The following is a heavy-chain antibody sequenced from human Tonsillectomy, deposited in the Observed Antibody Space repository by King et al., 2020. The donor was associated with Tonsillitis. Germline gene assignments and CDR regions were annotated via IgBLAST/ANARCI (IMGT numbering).Heavy chain of an antibody. CDR3: AKDRGWHEYFDY. D-gene: IGHD6-19*01. CDR1: GFTFSNYA. V-gene: IGHV3-23*04. CDR2: ISGSGRST. J-gene: IGHJ4*02. Sequence: VQLVESGGGLVQPGGSLRLSCAASGFTFSNYAMSLVRRAPGKGLEWVSAISGSGRSTYYADSVKGRFTVSRDSSKNTLYLQMNSLRAEDTAVYYCAKDRGWHEYFDYWGQGTLVTVSS.